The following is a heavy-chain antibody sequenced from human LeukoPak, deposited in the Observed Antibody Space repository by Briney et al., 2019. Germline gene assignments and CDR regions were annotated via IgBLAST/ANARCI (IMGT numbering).Heavy chain of an antibody. CDR2: IIPILGIA. V-gene: IGHV1-69*04. D-gene: IGHD2-15*01. CDR1: GGTFSSYA. Sequence: SVKVSCKASGGTFSSYAISWVRQAPGQGLEWMGRIIPILGIANYAQKFQGRVTVTADKSTSTAYMELSSLRSEDTAVYYCARVPYCSGGSCYISWFDPWGQGTLVTVSS. CDR3: ARVPYCSGGSCYISWFDP. J-gene: IGHJ5*02.